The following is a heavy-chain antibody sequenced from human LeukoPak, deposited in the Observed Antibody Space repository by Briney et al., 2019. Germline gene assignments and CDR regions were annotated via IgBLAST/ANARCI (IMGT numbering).Heavy chain of an antibody. CDR2: ISGSGSSI. Sequence: GGSLRLSCVASGFXFSRFEMNRVRQAPGKGLEWLSYISGSGSSIYYADSVKGRFTISRDNAKNSLYLQMNSLRGEDTAVYYCARDMGYCSSSNCYTYYLDYWGQGTLVTVSS. CDR1: GFXFSRFE. CDR3: ARDMGYCSSSNCYTYYLDY. D-gene: IGHD2-2*01. J-gene: IGHJ4*02. V-gene: IGHV3-48*03.